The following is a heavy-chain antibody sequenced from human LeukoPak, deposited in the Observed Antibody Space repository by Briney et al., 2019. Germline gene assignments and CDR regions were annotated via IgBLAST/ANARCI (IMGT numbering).Heavy chain of an antibody. J-gene: IGHJ4*02. CDR2: IYFVGST. D-gene: IGHD6-13*01. CDR3: ARVSSSRPYFFDS. Sequence: SETLSLTCTVSGGSVSSGAYYWSWIRQPPEKGLEWLGYIYFVGSTDYNPSLKSRVTMSVDTSRNQFSLKLSSVTAADTAVYYCARVSSSRPYFFDSWGQGTLVTVSS. V-gene: IGHV4-61*08. CDR1: GGSVSSGAYY.